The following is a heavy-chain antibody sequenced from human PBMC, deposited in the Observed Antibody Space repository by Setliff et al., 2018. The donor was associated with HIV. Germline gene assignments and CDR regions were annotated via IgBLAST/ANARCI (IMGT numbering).Heavy chain of an antibody. CDR3: ARDPIAAAYYYYYMDV. D-gene: IGHD6-13*01. V-gene: IGHV3-21*01. CDR1: GFTFSSYS. CDR2: ISSSSPTYI. Sequence: GGSLRLSCAASGFTFSSYSMNWVRQAPGKGLEWVSCISSSSPTYIYYADSVKGRFTISRDNAKNSLYLQMNSLRAEDTAVYYCARDPIAAAYYYYYMDVWGKGTTVTVSS. J-gene: IGHJ6*03.